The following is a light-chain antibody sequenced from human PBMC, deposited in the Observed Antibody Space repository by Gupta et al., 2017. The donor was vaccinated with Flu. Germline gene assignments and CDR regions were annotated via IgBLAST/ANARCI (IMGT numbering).Light chain of an antibody. CDR3: AAWDDSRSGWV. Sequence: QSVLTQPPSASGPPGQRVTISCSGSSSNIGSNYVYWYQQLPGTAPKLLIYRNNQRPSGVPDRFSGSKSGTSASLAISGLRAEDEADYYCAAWDDSRSGWVFGGGTKLTVL. CDR1: SSNIGSNY. CDR2: RNN. J-gene: IGLJ3*02. V-gene: IGLV1-47*01.